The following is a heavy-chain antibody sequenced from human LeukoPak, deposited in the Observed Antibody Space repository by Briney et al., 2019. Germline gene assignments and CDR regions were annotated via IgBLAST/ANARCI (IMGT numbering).Heavy chain of an antibody. CDR2: ISSGSSTT. J-gene: IGHJ4*02. V-gene: IGHV3-48*02. CDR1: GFTFSSHS. CDR3: ARGRGLTLSYHYFDY. D-gene: IGHD3-10*01. Sequence: GGSLRLSCAASGFTFSSHSMNWVRQAPGRGLEWVSYISSGSSTTYYADSVKGRFTISRDNAKNSLYLQVNSLRDEDTAVYYCARGRGLTLSYHYFDYWGQGTLVTVSS.